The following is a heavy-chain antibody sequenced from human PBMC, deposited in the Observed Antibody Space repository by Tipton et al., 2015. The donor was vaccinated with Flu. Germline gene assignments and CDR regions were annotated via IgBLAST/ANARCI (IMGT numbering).Heavy chain of an antibody. J-gene: IGHJ1*01. CDR2: IYYSGST. CDR3: ARGINNHTPFVQL. V-gene: IGHV4-59*01. CDR1: GGSISTYY. Sequence: TLSLTCTVSGGSISTYYWSWIRQPPGKGLEWIGYIYYSGSTDCNPSLKSRVTISVDTSKNQFSLKMTSVTAADTAVYYCARGINNHTPFVQLWGQGTLVTVSS.